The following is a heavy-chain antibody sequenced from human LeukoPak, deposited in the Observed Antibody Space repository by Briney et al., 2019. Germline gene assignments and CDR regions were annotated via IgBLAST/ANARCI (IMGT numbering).Heavy chain of an antibody. CDR2: ISYDGSNK. D-gene: IGHD6-6*01. J-gene: IGHJ3*02. CDR1: GFTFSSYG. CDR3: AKAMQRLASIAARLNLFWANDAFDI. V-gene: IGHV3-30*18. Sequence: PGGSLRLSCAASGFTFSSYGMHWVRQAPGKGLKWVAVISYDGSNKYYADSVKGRFTISRDNSKNTLYLQMNSLRAEVTAVYYCAKAMQRLASIAARLNLFWANDAFDIWGQGTMVTVSS.